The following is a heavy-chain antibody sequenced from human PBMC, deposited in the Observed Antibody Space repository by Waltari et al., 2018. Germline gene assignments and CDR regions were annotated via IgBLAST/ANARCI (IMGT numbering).Heavy chain of an antibody. J-gene: IGHJ3*02. V-gene: IGHV3-7*01. CDR2: IKQEGSEK. D-gene: IGHD3-9*01. CDR1: GFTFSSYW. CDR3: ARDFDNDAFDI. Sequence: EVQLVESGGGLVQPGGSLRLSCAASGFTFSSYWMSWGRQAPGTGLEWVANIKQEGSEKYYVDSVKGRFTISRDNAKNSLYLQMNSLRAEDTAVYYCARDFDNDAFDIWGQGTMVTVSS.